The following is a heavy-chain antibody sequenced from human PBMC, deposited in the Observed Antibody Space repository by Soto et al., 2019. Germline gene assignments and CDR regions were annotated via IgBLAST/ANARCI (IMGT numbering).Heavy chain of an antibody. V-gene: IGHV4-30-4*01. Sequence: SETLSLTCTVSGGSISSGDFYWSWIRQPPGRGLEWIGYNYYSGSTYYNPSLQSRVAISLDTSKNQFSLKLSSVTAADTAVYYCARERVPAYIHHTWFDPWGQGSLVTV. CDR2: NYYSGST. J-gene: IGHJ5*02. D-gene: IGHD2-2*02. CDR1: GGSISSGDFY. CDR3: ARERVPAYIHHTWFDP.